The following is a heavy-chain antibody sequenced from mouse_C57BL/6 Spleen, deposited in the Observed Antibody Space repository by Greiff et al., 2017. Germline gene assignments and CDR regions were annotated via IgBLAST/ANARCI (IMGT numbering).Heavy chain of an antibody. J-gene: IGHJ4*01. Sequence: VQLVESGPGLVQPSQRLSITCTVSGFSLTSYGVHWVRQSPGKGLEWLGVIWSGGSTDYNAAFISRLSISKDNSKSQVFFKMNSLQADDTAIYYCARNDYDGGGYAMDYWGKGTSVTVSS. D-gene: IGHD2-4*01. V-gene: IGHV2-2*01. CDR2: IWSGGST. CDR3: ARNDYDGGGYAMDY. CDR1: GFSLTSYG.